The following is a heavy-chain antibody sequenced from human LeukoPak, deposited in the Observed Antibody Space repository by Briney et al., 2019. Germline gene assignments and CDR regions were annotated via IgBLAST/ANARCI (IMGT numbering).Heavy chain of an antibody. V-gene: IGHV3-21*01. CDR3: ARDLYDGGGYSSPMDY. CDR1: VFTFSRYI. D-gene: IGHD3-22*01. CDR2: ISSSSSHI. J-gene: IGHJ4*02. Sequence: GGSLTLSCASTVFTFSRYIMNWVRQPPSKGLDGVSPISSSSSHIHSADSVKGRFTISRDNTKNSLYLQMNSLRDEDTAVYYCARDLYDGGGYSSPMDYRGQGTLVTVSS.